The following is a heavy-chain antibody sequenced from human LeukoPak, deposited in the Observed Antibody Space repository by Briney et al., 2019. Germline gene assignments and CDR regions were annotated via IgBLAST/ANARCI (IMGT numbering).Heavy chain of an antibody. CDR3: ARDAAAGDAFDI. J-gene: IGHJ3*02. Sequence: ASVKVSCKASGYTFTSYYMHWVRQAPGQGLEWMGIINPSGGSTSYAQKFQGRVTITADESTSTAYMELSSLRSEDTAVYYCARDAAAGDAFDIWGQGTMVTVSS. D-gene: IGHD6-13*01. V-gene: IGHV1-46*01. CDR2: INPSGGST. CDR1: GYTFTSYY.